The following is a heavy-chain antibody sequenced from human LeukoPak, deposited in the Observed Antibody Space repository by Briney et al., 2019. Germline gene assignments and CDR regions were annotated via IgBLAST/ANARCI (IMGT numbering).Heavy chain of an antibody. V-gene: IGHV4-34*01. CDR3: ARQGIAAAGYYFDY. CDR2: INHSGST. J-gene: IGHJ4*02. CDR1: GGSFSGYY. D-gene: IGHD6-13*01. Sequence: PSETLSLTCAVYGGSFSGYYWSWIRQPPGKGLEWIGEINHSGSTNYNPSLKSRVTISVDTSKNQFSLKLSSVTAADTAVYYCARQGIAAAGYYFDYWGQGTLVTVSS.